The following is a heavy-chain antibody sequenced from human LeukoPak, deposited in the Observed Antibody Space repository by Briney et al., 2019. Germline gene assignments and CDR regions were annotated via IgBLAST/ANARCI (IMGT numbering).Heavy chain of an antibody. Sequence: ASVRVSCKASGYTFTSYGISWVRQASGQGLEWMGWISAYNGNTNYAQKLQGRVTMTTDTSTSTAYMELRSLRSDDTAVYYCALLVVTAIERDYWGQGTLVTASS. CDR2: ISAYNGNT. J-gene: IGHJ4*02. CDR1: GYTFTSYG. D-gene: IGHD2-21*02. V-gene: IGHV1-18*01. CDR3: ALLVVTAIERDY.